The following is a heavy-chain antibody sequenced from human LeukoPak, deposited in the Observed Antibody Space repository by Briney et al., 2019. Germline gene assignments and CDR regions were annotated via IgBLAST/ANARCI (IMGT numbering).Heavy chain of an antibody. CDR3: ARVTRLRSRGDDY. J-gene: IGHJ4*02. CDR1: GFTFSSYW. Sequence: GGSLRLSCAASGFTFSSYWMSWVRQAPGKGLGWVANIKQDGSEKYYVDSVKGRFTISRDNAKNSLYLQMNSLRAEDTAVYYCARVTRLRSRGDDYWGQGTLVTVSS. D-gene: IGHD5-12*01. CDR2: IKQDGSEK. V-gene: IGHV3-7*01.